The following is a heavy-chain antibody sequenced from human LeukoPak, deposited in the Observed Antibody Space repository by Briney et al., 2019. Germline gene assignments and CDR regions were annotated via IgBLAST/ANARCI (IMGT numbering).Heavy chain of an antibody. Sequence: KPGGSLRLSCAASGFTFSSYSMNWVRQAPGKGLEWVSSISRSSSYINYADSVKGRLTISRDNAKNSLSLQMNSLRAEDTAVYYCVRGPYSSNWYVGYWGQGTLVTVAS. CDR3: VRGPYSSNWYVGY. CDR1: GFTFSSYS. V-gene: IGHV3-21*01. D-gene: IGHD6-13*01. J-gene: IGHJ4*02. CDR2: ISRSSSYI.